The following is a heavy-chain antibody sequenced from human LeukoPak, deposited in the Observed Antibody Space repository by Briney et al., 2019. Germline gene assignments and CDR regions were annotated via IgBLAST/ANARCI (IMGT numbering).Heavy chain of an antibody. Sequence: ASVKVSCKASGYTFTSYDINWVRQATGQGLEWMGWMNPNSGNTGYAQKFQGRVTMTRNTSISTAYMELSSLRSEDTAVYYCARDRGNQNGNNWFDPWGQGTLVTVSS. CDR1: GYTFTSYD. D-gene: IGHD1-1*01. J-gene: IGHJ5*02. CDR2: MNPNSGNT. CDR3: ARDRGNQNGNNWFDP. V-gene: IGHV1-8*01.